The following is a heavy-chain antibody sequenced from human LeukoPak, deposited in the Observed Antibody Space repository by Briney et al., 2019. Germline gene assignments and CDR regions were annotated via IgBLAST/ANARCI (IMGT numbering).Heavy chain of an antibody. J-gene: IGHJ4*02. CDR2: ISAYNGNT. CDR3: ARDVKPISSSSHNFDY. D-gene: IGHD6-6*01. V-gene: IGHV1-18*01. CDR1: GYTFTSYG. Sequence: GASVKVSCKASGYTFTSYGISWVRQAPGQGLEWMGWISAYNGNTNYAQKLQGRVTMTTDTSTSTAYMELRSLRSDDTAVYYCARDVKPISSSSHNFDYWGQGTLVTVSS.